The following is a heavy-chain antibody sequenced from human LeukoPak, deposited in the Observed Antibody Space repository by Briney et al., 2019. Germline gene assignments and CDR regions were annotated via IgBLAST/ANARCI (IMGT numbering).Heavy chain of an antibody. CDR2: IIPIFGTA. D-gene: IGHD3-22*01. J-gene: IGHJ6*03. V-gene: IGHV1-69*13. CDR3: ARAPYDSQWLGYYYYMDV. CDR1: GGTFSSYA. Sequence: SVKVSCKASGGTFSSYAISWVRQAPGQGLEWMGGIIPIFGTANYAQKFQGRVTITADESTSTAYMELSSLRSEDTAVYYCARAPYDSQWLGYYYYMDVWGKGTTVTVSS.